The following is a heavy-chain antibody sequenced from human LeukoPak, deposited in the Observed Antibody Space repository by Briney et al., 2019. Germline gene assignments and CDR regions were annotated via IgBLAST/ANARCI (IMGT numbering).Heavy chain of an antibody. Sequence: GASVKVSCKASGYIFTSYYMHWVRQAPGQGLEWMGIINTSGGSTSSAQKFQGRVIMTRDTSTSTVYMELSSLRSEDTALYYCARDAFLSGSLSHIDYWGQGTLVTVSS. CDR1: GYIFTSYY. D-gene: IGHD5-12*01. CDR3: ARDAFLSGSLSHIDY. J-gene: IGHJ4*02. CDR2: INTSGGST. V-gene: IGHV1-46*01.